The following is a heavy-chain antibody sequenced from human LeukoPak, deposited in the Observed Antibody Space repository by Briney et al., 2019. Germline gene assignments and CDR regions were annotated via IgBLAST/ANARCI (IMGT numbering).Heavy chain of an antibody. CDR2: IYYSGST. D-gene: IGHD3-3*01. V-gene: IGHV4-59*01. J-gene: IGHJ4*02. Sequence: SETLSLTCTVSGGSISSYYWSWIRQPPGKGLEWIGYIYYSGSTNYNPSLKSRVIISVDTSKNQFSLKLSSVTAADTAVYYCAALRFLEWGQGPEGLYYFDYWGQGTLVTVSS. CDR3: AALRFLEWGQGPEGLYYFDY. CDR1: GGSISSYY.